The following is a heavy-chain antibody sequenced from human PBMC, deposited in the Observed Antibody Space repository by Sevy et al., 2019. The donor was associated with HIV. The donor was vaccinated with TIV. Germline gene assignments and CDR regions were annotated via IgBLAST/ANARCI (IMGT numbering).Heavy chain of an antibody. Sequence: ASVKVSCKVSGYTLTQFSMHWVRQAPGKGLEWMTTFDPEDGDPEDGKTIYAQKFLGRVTMTEDTSTDTAYMELSSLRSDDTAVYYWATRKGYYDSSGYPFDYWGQGTLVTVSS. CDR2: FDPEDGDPEDGKT. CDR1: GYTLTQFS. CDR3: ATRKGYYDSSGYPFDY. V-gene: IGHV1-24*01. J-gene: IGHJ4*02. D-gene: IGHD3-22*01.